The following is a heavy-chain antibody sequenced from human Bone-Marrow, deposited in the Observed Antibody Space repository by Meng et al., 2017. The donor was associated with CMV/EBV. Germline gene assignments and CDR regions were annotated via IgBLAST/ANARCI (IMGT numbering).Heavy chain of an antibody. CDR3: ARFGPGYSSGWSFFDY. Sequence: AGSLRLSCAASGFIFSSHAMHWVRQAPGKGLEHVSAIHSNGGTTYYADSVKGRFTISRDNSKNTLYLQMGSLRAEDMAVYYCARFGPGYSSGWSFFDYWGQGTLVTVSS. D-gene: IGHD6-19*01. CDR1: GFIFSSHA. V-gene: IGHV3-64*02. CDR2: IHSNGGTT. J-gene: IGHJ4*02.